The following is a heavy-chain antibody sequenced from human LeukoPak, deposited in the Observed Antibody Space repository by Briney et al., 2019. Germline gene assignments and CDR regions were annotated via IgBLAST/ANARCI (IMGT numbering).Heavy chain of an antibody. D-gene: IGHD6-19*01. CDR2: ISGYNGNT. V-gene: IGHV1-18*01. CDR1: SYIFSTYG. Sequence: GASVKVSCKASSYIFSTYGISWVRQAPGQGLEWMGCISGYNGNTNYAQKLQGRVTMTTDTSTSTAYMELRSLRSDDTAVYYCARRRSEEFDFDCWGQGTLVTVSS. J-gene: IGHJ4*02. CDR3: ARRRSEEFDFDC.